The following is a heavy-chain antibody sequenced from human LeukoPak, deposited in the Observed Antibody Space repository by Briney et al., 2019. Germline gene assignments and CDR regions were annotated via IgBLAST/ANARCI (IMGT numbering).Heavy chain of an antibody. V-gene: IGHV3-74*01. CDR1: GFTFSSYW. D-gene: IGHD6-13*01. CDR2: IESDGSTT. Sequence: GGSLRLSCAASGFTFSSYWMHWVRQAPGKGLVWVSRIESDGSTTSYADSVKGRFTISRDNAKNTLYLQMNSLRVDDTAVYYCARYSSNWHAVDYWGQGTLVTVSS. J-gene: IGHJ4*02. CDR3: ARYSSNWHAVDY.